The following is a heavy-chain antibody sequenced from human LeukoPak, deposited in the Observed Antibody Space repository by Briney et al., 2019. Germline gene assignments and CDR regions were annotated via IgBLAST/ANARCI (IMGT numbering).Heavy chain of an antibody. CDR1: GFTFTSAW. V-gene: IGHV3-15*01. D-gene: IGHD3-10*01. J-gene: IGHJ4*02. CDR3: TRGHYGR. CDR2: IKPKTDGGTT. Sequence: GGSLRLSCAASGFTFTSAWMNWVRQVPGKGLEWVGHIKPKTDGGTTDYAARVKGIFTISRDDSKSTLYLQMDSLKTEDTAVYYCTRGHYGRWGQGTLVTVSS.